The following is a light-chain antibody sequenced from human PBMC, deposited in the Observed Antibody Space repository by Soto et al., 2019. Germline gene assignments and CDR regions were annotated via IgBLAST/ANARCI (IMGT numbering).Light chain of an antibody. CDR2: GAS. CDR3: QQYGSSPPYT. Sequence: EIVLTQSPGTLSLSPGERATLSCRASQSVSSNYLAWYQQKFGQAPRLLIYGASSRATGIPDRFSGSGSGTDFTLTISRLEPEDFEVYYCQQYGSSPPYTFGQGTKVDIK. V-gene: IGKV3-20*01. CDR1: QSVSSNY. J-gene: IGKJ2*01.